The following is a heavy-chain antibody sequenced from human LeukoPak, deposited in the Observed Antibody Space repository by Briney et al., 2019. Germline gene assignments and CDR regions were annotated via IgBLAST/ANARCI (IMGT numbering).Heavy chain of an antibody. Sequence: SVKVSCKASGGTFSSYAISWVRQAPGQGLEWMGRIIPILGIANYAQKFQGRVTITADKSTSTAYMELSSLRSEDTAVYYCAREPHDIDYYYGMDVWAKGPRSPSP. CDR1: GGTFSSYA. CDR3: AREPHDIDYYYGMDV. CDR2: IIPILGIA. V-gene: IGHV1-69*04. D-gene: IGHD3-9*01. J-gene: IGHJ6*02.